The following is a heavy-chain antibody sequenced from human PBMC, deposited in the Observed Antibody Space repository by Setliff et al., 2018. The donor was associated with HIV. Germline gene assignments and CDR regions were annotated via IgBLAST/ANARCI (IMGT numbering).Heavy chain of an antibody. CDR3: ASFFGDYGY. J-gene: IGHJ4*01. Sequence: PGGSLRLSCTTAGFNFGNYGLSWVRQAPGKGPDWVAFIRYDGSDKYYVDSVKGRFTVSRDNANNLLFLQMNNLRAEDTAVYYCASFFGDYGYWGHGTQVTVSS. D-gene: IGHD3-10*01. CDR2: IRYDGSDK. V-gene: IGHV3-7*03. CDR1: GFNFGNYG.